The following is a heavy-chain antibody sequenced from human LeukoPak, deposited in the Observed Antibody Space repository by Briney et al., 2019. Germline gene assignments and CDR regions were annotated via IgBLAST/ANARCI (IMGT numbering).Heavy chain of an antibody. Sequence: SETLSLTCTVSGASISSDYWSWIRQPPGKGLEWIGYIYYSGSTNYNPSLKSRVTISVDTSKNQFSLNLNSVTAADTAVYYCAKDRGGYSHPAYGYFDLWGRGTLVTVSS. V-gene: IGHV4-59*01. D-gene: IGHD5-18*01. CDR3: AKDRGGYSHPAYGYFDL. J-gene: IGHJ2*01. CDR1: GASISSDY. CDR2: IYYSGST.